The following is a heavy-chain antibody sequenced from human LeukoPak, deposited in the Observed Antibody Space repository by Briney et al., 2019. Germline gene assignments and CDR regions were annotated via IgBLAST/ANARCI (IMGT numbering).Heavy chain of an antibody. Sequence: GESLKISCKGSGYSFSNYWIGWVRQMPGQGLEWMGGIHAGDSDTRYSPSFQGQVTISADNSISTAYPQWSSLQASDTAMYYCARISGLLNWFDPWGQGTLVTVSS. V-gene: IGHV5-51*01. J-gene: IGHJ5*02. D-gene: IGHD2-21*01. CDR2: IHAGDSDT. CDR1: GYSFSNYW. CDR3: ARISGLLNWFDP.